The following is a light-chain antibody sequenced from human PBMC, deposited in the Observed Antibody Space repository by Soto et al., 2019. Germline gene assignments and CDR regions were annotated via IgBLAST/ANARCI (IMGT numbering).Light chain of an antibody. CDR2: KAS. Sequence: DIQRTQSPSTLSVSVGDRFTINCRGSQTISSWLAWYQQKPGKAPKLLIYKASTLKSGVPSRSSGSVSGTEFTLTISSLQPDDFAVYYCQQDNNWPPWTFGQGTKVDIK. V-gene: IGKV1-5*03. J-gene: IGKJ1*01. CDR1: QTISSW. CDR3: QQDNNWPPWT.